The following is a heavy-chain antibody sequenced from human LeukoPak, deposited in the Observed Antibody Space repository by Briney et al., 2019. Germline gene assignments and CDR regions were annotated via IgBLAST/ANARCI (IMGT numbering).Heavy chain of an antibody. CDR3: AGNSKGHLSWFDP. J-gene: IGHJ5*02. CDR2: IYYSGTT. Sequence: SQTLSLTCTLSGGPISSVGYYCSSVRQHPGNGLEWIGYIYYSGTTYYNPSLKSRVTMSVATSKNQFSLKLSSVSAADTAVYYCAGNSKGHLSWFDPWGQGNLVTVS. V-gene: IGHV4-31*03. CDR1: GGPISSVGYY. D-gene: IGHD2/OR15-2a*01.